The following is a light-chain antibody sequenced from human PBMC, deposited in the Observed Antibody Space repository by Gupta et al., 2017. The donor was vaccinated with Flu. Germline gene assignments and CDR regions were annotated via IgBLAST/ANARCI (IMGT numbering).Light chain of an antibody. CDR1: RSFSNN. J-gene: IGKJ1*01. CDR3: QQYNDWPQFT. CDR2: GAS. V-gene: IGKV3-15*01. Sequence: EIVMTQSPATLSVSPGDRATVSCRPSRSFSNNLAWYQQNPGQAPRLLIYGASFRATGIPARFSGSGSGTEFTLTISSLQSDDFATYYCQQYNDWPQFTFGPGTKVEFK.